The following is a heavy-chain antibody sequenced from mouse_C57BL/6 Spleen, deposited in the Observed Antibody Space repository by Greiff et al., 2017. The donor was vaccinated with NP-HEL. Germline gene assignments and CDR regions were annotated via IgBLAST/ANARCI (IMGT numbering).Heavy chain of an antibody. J-gene: IGHJ3*01. D-gene: IGHD5-5*01. Sequence: QVQLQQSGPGLVQPSQSLSITCTVSGFPLTSYGVHWVRQSPGKGLEWLGVIWSGGSTDYNAAFISRLSISKDNSKSQVFFKMNSLQADDTAIYYCARDYPGFAYWGQGTLVTVSA. CDR1: GFPLTSYG. V-gene: IGHV2-2*01. CDR2: IWSGGST. CDR3: ARDYPGFAY.